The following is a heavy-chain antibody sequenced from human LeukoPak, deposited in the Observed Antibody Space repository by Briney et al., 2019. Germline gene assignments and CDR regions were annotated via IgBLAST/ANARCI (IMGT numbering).Heavy chain of an antibody. CDR2: IYTSGST. Sequence: SQTLSLTCTVSGGSISSGSYYWRWIRQPAGKGLEWIGRIYTSGSTNYNPSLKSRVTISVDTSKNQFSLKLSAVTAADTAVYYCARDPPPCYYYYYRDVRGKGTTVTVSS. J-gene: IGHJ6*03. CDR3: ARDPPPCYYYYYRDV. CDR1: GGSISSGSYY. V-gene: IGHV4-61*02.